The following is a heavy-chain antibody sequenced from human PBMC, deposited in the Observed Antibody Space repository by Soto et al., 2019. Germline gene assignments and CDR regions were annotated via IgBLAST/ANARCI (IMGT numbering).Heavy chain of an antibody. J-gene: IGHJ4*02. V-gene: IGHV4-4*02. D-gene: IGHD3-10*01. Sequence: QVQLQESGPGLVKPSGTLSLTCAVSGGSISSSNWWSWVRQPPGKGLEWIGDIYHSGSTNYNPSLKSRATISVDKSKNQFSLKLSSVTAADTAVYYCARAREDVLLWFGEWGQGTLVTVSS. CDR3: ARAREDVLLWFGE. CDR2: IYHSGST. CDR1: GGSISSSNW.